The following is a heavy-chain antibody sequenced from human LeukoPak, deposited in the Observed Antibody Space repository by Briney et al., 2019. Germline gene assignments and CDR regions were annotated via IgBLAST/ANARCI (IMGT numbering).Heavy chain of an antibody. CDR3: ARRSSAWPPSDS. CDR2: IYYSGST. V-gene: IGHV4-59*08. D-gene: IGHD6-19*01. Sequence: PSETLSLTCTVSGGSISSYYWSWIRQPPGKGLEWIGYIYYSGSTNYNPSLKSRVTISVDTSKNQFSLKLGSVTAADTAIYYCARRSSAWPPSDSWGQGIRVTVSS. J-gene: IGHJ4*02. CDR1: GGSISSYY.